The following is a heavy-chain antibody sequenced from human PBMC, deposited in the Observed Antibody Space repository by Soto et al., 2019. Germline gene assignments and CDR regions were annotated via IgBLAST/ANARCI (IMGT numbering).Heavy chain of an antibody. Sequence: ASVKVSCKASGYTFTSYYMHWVRQAPGQGLEWMGIINPSGGSTSYAQKFQGRVTMTRDMSTSTVYMELSSLRSEDTAVYYCARAAAGTVITRHWYFDLWGRGTLVTVSS. D-gene: IGHD4-17*01. J-gene: IGHJ2*01. V-gene: IGHV1-46*01. CDR1: GYTFTSYY. CDR2: INPSGGST. CDR3: ARAAAGTVITRHWYFDL.